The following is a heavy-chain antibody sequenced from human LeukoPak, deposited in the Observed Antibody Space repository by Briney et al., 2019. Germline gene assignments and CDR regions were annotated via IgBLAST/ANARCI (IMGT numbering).Heavy chain of an antibody. J-gene: IGHJ3*02. CDR2: IYTSGST. D-gene: IGHD2-21*01. V-gene: IGHV4-4*07. CDR3: ARDVAYCGGDCYSDAFDI. CDR1: GGSISSYY. Sequence: SETLSLTCTVSGGSISSYYWSWIRQPAGKGLEWIGRIYTSGSTNYNPSLKSRVTMSVGTSKNQFSLKLSSVTAADTAVYYCARDVAYCGGDCYSDAFDIWGQGTMVTVSS.